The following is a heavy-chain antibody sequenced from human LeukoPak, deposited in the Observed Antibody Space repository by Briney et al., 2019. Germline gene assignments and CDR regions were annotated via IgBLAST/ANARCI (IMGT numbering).Heavy chain of an antibody. CDR1: GGSISSGDYY. CDR3: ARDPDHSSGLDY. CDR2: IYYSGST. D-gene: IGHD3-22*01. V-gene: IGHV4-30-4*01. J-gene: IGHJ4*02. Sequence: PSQTLSLTCTVSGGSISSGDYYWSWIRQPPGKSLEWIGYIYYSGSTYYNPSLKSRVTISVDTSKNQFSLKLSSVTAADTAVYYCARDPDHSSGLDYWGQGTLVTVSS.